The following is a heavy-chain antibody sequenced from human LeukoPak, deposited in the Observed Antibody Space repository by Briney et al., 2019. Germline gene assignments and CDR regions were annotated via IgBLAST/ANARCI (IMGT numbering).Heavy chain of an antibody. D-gene: IGHD3-16*02. CDR3: ARVKGYDYVWGSYRRPHYYFDY. CDR1: GGSISSYY. Sequence: PSETLSLTCTVSGGSISSYYWSWIRQPPGKGLEWIGYIYYSGSTNGNPSLKSRVTISVDTSKNQFSLKLSSVTAADTAVYYCARVKGYDYVWGSYRRPHYYFDYWGQGTLVTVSS. J-gene: IGHJ4*02. CDR2: IYYSGST. V-gene: IGHV4-59*01.